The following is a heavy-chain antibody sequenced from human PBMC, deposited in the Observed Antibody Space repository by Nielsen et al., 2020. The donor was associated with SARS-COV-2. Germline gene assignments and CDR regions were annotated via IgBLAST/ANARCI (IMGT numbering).Heavy chain of an antibody. J-gene: IGHJ4*02. V-gene: IGHV3-30*18. Sequence: GGSLRLSCAASGFAFSTYGMHWVRQAPGKGLEWVAAISYDGSNKYYVDSVKGRFTISRDNSKNTLSLQMISLREEDTAVYYCAKDWTAIVVVPSGGVDYWGQGTLVTVSS. D-gene: IGHD2-15*01. CDR1: GFAFSTYG. CDR2: ISYDGSNK. CDR3: AKDWTAIVVVPSGGVDY.